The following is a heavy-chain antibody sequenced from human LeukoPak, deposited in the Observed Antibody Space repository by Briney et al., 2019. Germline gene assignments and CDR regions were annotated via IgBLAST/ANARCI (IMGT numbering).Heavy chain of an antibody. CDR1: SGSIINTAYY. J-gene: IGHJ5*02. Sequence: SETLSLTCSVSSGSIINTAYYWAWIRQSPGQGLEWIGSIYYSGSTYYNPSLKSRVAIFADTSKNQFSLKVNSVTAADTAVYYCARHEDEQYDFWTGVFSYNRFDPWGQGALVTVSS. D-gene: IGHD3/OR15-3a*01. CDR3: ARHEDEQYDFWTGVFSYNRFDP. V-gene: IGHV4-39*01. CDR2: IYYSGST.